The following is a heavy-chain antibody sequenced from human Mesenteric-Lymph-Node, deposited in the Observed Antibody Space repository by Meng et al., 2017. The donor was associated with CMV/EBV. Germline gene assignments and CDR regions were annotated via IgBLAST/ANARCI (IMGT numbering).Heavy chain of an antibody. D-gene: IGHD3-3*01. CDR2: IYYTGSPP. CDR1: GGSISSGNHY. J-gene: IGHJ6*02. V-gene: IGHV4-39*07. Sequence: GSLRLSCTVSGGSISSGNHYWVWIRQPPGKGLEWIGSIYYTGSPPYYNPSLKSRVNMSVDTSNDQFSLKLSSATAADTADYYCAREIGPYYDYWSGKYNNNYYGMDVWGQGTTVTVSS. CDR3: AREIGPYYDYWSGKYNNNYYGMDV.